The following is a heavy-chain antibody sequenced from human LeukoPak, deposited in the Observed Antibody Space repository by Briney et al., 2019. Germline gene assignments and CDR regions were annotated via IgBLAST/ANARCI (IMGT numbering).Heavy chain of an antibody. Sequence: GGSLRLSCAASGFTFSRDAMSSVRQAPGKGLEWVSAISSDSDTHLYADPVKGRFTISRDNSKNTIYLQMNSLRAEDTAVYYCAKELGTMIDVYWGQGTLVTVSS. CDR1: GFTFSRDA. CDR3: AKELGTMIDVY. V-gene: IGHV3-23*01. J-gene: IGHJ4*02. CDR2: ISSDSDTH. D-gene: IGHD3-22*01.